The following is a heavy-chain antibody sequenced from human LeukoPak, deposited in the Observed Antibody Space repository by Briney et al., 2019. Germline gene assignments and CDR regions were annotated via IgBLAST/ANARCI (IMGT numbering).Heavy chain of an antibody. J-gene: IGHJ4*02. CDR1: GFTFSEYW. CDR2: IKEDGGQK. D-gene: IGHD1-26*01. Sequence: GGSLRLSCVVSGFTFSEYWMTWVRQAPGKGLEWVANIKEDGGQKHYVDSVKGRFTIFRDNAKNTLYLQMNSLRAEDTAVYFCARSGGSNRPYDYWGQGILVTVSS. V-gene: IGHV3-7*01. CDR3: ARSGGSNRPYDY.